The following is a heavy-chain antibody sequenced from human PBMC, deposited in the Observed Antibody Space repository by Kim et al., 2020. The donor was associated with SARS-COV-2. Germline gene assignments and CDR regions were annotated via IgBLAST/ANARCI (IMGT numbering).Heavy chain of an antibody. D-gene: IGHD4-4*01. V-gene: IGHV1-46*01. CDR1: GYTFSSYQ. CDR3: ARFLDYNALIYYYRIDV. J-gene: IGHJ6*02. Sequence: ASVKVSCKASGYTFSSYQMHWVRQAPGQGLEWTGIINPSGGSTSYAQKFQGRVTMNRDTSTSTVYMELSSLRSEDTAVYYCARFLDYNALIYYYRIDVWGQGPTVTVSS. CDR2: INPSGGST.